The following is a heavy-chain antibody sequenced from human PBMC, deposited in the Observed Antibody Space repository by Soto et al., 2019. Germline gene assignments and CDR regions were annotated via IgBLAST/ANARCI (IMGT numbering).Heavy chain of an antibody. J-gene: IGHJ6*02. Sequence: SETLSLTCTVSGGSISRYYWSWIRQPPGKGLEWIGYIYYSGSTNYNPSLKSRVTISVDTSKNQFSLKLSSVTAADTAVYYCASWGEYSNYPRPQYYYYGMDVWGQGTTVTVSS. D-gene: IGHD4-4*01. CDR1: GGSISRYY. V-gene: IGHV4-59*08. CDR3: ASWGEYSNYPRPQYYYYGMDV. CDR2: IYYSGST.